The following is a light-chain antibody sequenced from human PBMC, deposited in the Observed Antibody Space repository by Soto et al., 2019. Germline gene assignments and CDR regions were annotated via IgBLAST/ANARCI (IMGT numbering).Light chain of an antibody. CDR3: MQALQTPLT. V-gene: IGKV2-28*01. J-gene: IGKJ4*01. CDR1: QSLLHDNGNNY. CDR2: LGS. Sequence: EIVMTQSPLFLPVTPGEPASISCRSSQSLLHDNGNNYLDWYLQKPGQSPQLLIFLGSNRASGVPDRFSGSGSGTDFTLKISRVEAEDVGVYYCMQALQTPLTFGGGTNVE.